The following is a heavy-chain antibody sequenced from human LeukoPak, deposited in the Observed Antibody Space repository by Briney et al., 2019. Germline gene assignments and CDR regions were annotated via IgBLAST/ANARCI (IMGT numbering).Heavy chain of an antibody. CDR1: GFTFSSYG. D-gene: IGHD6-13*01. Sequence: PGGSLRLSCAASGFTFSSYGMHWVRQAPGKGLEWVAVISYDGSNKYYADSVKGRFTISRDNSKNTLYLQMNSLRAEDTAVYYCAKGRVAAAGTGFEFDYWGQGTLVTVPS. V-gene: IGHV3-30*18. CDR3: AKGRVAAAGTGFEFDY. J-gene: IGHJ4*02. CDR2: ISYDGSNK.